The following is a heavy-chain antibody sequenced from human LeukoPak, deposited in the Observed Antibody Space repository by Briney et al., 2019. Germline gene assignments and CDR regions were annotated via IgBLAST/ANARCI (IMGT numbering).Heavy chain of an antibody. CDR3: ARDALGYCSSTSCRYYYYGMDV. D-gene: IGHD2-2*01. CDR2: IYYSGST. V-gene: IGHV4-31*03. Sequence: SSETLSLTCTVSGGSISSSYYYWGWIRQHPGKGLEWIGYIYYSGSTYYNPSLKSRVTISVDTSKNQFSLKLSSVTAADTAVYYCARDALGYCSSTSCRYYYYGMDVWGQGTTVTVSS. CDR1: GGSISSSYYY. J-gene: IGHJ6*02.